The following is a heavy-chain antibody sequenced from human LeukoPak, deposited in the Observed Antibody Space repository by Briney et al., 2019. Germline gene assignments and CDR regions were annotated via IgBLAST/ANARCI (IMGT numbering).Heavy chain of an antibody. CDR3: AKDSGRYYDILTGYHDAFDI. Sequence: GGSLRLSCAASGFTFSSYGMHWVRQAPGKGLEWVAVIWYDGSNKYYADSVKGRSTISRDNSKNTLYLQINSLRAEDTAVYYCAKDSGRYYDILTGYHDAFDIWGQGTMVTVSS. D-gene: IGHD3-9*01. V-gene: IGHV3-33*06. CDR1: GFTFSSYG. J-gene: IGHJ3*02. CDR2: IWYDGSNK.